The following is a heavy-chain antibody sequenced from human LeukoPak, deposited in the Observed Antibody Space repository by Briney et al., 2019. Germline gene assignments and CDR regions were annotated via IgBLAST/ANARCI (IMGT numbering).Heavy chain of an antibody. D-gene: IGHD4-17*01. CDR2: VNHSGYT. CDR1: GTSFSSYY. V-gene: IGHV4-34*01. Sequence: SETLSLTCAVSGTSFSSYYWSWIRQPPGKGLEWIGEVNHSGYTNDNPSLKSRVTISVDTSKNQFSLRLRSVTAAVTAVYFCARMTTGHDFWGQGTLVTVSS. J-gene: IGHJ4*02. CDR3: ARMTTGHDF.